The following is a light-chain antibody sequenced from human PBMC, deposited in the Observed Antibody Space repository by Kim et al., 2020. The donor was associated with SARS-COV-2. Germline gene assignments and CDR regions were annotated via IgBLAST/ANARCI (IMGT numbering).Light chain of an antibody. V-gene: IGKV4-1*01. CDR2: WAS. CDR3: QQYYGTPFT. CDR1: QSLFYDAKNRNY. Sequence: DIVMTQSPESLSVSLGERATFHCRSSQSLFYDAKNRNYLAWYQQKVGQSPKLLIYWASSRESGVPDRFTGSGSGTDFTLTISSLQAEDVAIYYCQQYYGTPFTFGSGTKVDIK. J-gene: IGKJ3*01.